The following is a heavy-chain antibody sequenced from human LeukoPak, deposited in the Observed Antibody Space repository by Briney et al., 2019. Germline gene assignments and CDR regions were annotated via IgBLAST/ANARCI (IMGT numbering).Heavy chain of an antibody. Sequence: GGSLRLSCAASGFTFSSFWMSWVRQAPGKGLEWVANIKQDGSEKYYVDSVKGRFTISRDNAKNSLYLQMNSLRAEDTAVYYCARDPPKGYYYDSSGSTPTDAFDIWGQGTMVTVSS. CDR3: ARDPPKGYYYDSSGSTPTDAFDI. D-gene: IGHD3-22*01. V-gene: IGHV3-7*01. CDR1: GFTFSSFW. J-gene: IGHJ3*02. CDR2: IKQDGSEK.